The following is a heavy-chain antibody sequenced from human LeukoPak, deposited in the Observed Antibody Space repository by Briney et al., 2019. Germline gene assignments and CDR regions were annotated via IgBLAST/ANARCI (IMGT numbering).Heavy chain of an antibody. CDR1: GGSISSGGYY. D-gene: IGHD3-10*01. CDR3: ARGPVSLISMVRTTPPFFDY. V-gene: IGHV4-61*03. CDR2: IYYSGNT. J-gene: IGHJ4*02. Sequence: SETLSLTCTVSGGSISSGGYYWSWIRQHPGTSLEWIGYIYYSGNTNYNPSLKSRVTISVDTSKNHFSLKLNSVTAADTAVYYCARGPVSLISMVRTTPPFFDYWGQGTLVTVSS.